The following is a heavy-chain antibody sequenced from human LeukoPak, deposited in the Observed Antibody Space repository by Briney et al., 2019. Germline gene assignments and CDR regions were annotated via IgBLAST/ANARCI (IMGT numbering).Heavy chain of an antibody. Sequence: PSETLSLTRAVYGGSFSGYYWSWIRQPPGKGLEWIGEINHSGSTNYNPSLKSRVTISVDTSKNQFSLKLSSVTAADTAVYYCARGRWGYCSSTSCHGTAFDIWGQGTVVTVSS. CDR2: INHSGST. J-gene: IGHJ3*02. CDR1: GGSFSGYY. V-gene: IGHV4-34*01. CDR3: ARGRWGYCSSTSCHGTAFDI. D-gene: IGHD2-2*01.